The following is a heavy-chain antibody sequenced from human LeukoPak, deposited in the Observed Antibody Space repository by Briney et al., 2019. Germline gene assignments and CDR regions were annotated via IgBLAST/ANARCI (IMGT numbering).Heavy chain of an antibody. D-gene: IGHD4-17*01. CDR2: ISLGGTT. CDR1: GGSISSSSYY. Sequence: KPSETLSLTCTVSGGSISSSSYYWGWIRQPPGKGLESIGSISLGGTTHYNPSLKSRVIISVDTSKNQFSLKLSSVTAADTAVYYCARYYSDIGAFDIWGQGTMVTVSS. V-gene: IGHV4-39*07. CDR3: ARYYSDIGAFDI. J-gene: IGHJ3*02.